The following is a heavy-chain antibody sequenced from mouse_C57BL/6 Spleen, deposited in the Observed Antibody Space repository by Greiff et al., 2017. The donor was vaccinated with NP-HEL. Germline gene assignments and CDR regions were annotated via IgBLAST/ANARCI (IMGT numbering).Heavy chain of an antibody. CDR3: TRGYDYDDWYFDV. CDR2: ISSGGDYI. D-gene: IGHD2-4*01. Sequence: EVKVVESGEGLVKPGGSLKLSCAASGFTFSSYAMSWVRQTPEKRLEWVAYISSGGDYIYYADTVKGRFTISRDNARNTLYLQMSSLKSEDTAMYYCTRGYDYDDWYFDVWGTGTTVTVSS. V-gene: IGHV5-9-1*02. CDR1: GFTFSSYA. J-gene: IGHJ1*03.